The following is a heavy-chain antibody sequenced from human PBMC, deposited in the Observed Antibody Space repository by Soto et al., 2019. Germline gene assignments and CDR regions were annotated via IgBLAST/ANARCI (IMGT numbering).Heavy chain of an antibody. D-gene: IGHD6-19*01. CDR3: AKDRAVAGIGGYHRMDA. V-gene: IGHV3-23*01. Sequence: GGSLRLSCAVSGFTFSTYAMDWVRQAPGKGLERVSAISGSGGGTYYADSVKGRFTISRDNSKNTLYLQMNSLRAEDTAVYYCAKDRAVAGIGGYHRMDAWGQGTTVTVSS. CDR1: GFTFSTYA. CDR2: ISGSGGGT. J-gene: IGHJ6*02.